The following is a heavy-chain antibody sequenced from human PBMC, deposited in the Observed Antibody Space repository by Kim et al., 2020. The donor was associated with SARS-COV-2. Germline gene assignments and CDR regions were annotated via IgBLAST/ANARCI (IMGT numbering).Heavy chain of an antibody. D-gene: IGHD3-10*01. J-gene: IGHJ5*02. Sequence: QKLQGRVTMTTDTSTNTAYMELRSLRSDDTAIYYCARDKDYYGSGNWFDPWGQGTLVTVSS. V-gene: IGHV1-18*01. CDR3: ARDKDYYGSGNWFDP.